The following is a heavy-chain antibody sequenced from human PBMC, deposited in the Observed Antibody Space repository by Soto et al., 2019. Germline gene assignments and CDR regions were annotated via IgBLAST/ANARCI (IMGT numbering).Heavy chain of an antibody. Sequence: GGSLRLSCVASGFTFNNAWMSWVRQAPGKGLEWVGRIKSKTKGGTTDYAAPVKGRFTISRDDSKNTLYLQMNSLKTEDTAVYYCTTDDPINRYWGQGTLVTVSS. V-gene: IGHV3-15*01. CDR3: TTDDPINRY. J-gene: IGHJ4*02. CDR1: GFTFNNAW. CDR2: IKSKTKGGTT.